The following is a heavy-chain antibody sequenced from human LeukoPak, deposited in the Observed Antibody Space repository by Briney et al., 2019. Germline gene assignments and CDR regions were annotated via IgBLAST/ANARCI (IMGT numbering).Heavy chain of an antibody. D-gene: IGHD5-24*01. CDR2: IIPIFGTA. CDR3: ARAGWLQYYYFDY. J-gene: IGHJ4*02. CDR1: GGTFSNYA. Sequence: VASVKVSCKASGGTFSNYAISWVRQAPGQGLEWMGGIIPIFGTAKYAQKFQGRVTITADTSTSTAYMELSSLRSEDTAVYYCARAGWLQYYYFDYWGQGTLVTVSS. V-gene: IGHV1-69*06.